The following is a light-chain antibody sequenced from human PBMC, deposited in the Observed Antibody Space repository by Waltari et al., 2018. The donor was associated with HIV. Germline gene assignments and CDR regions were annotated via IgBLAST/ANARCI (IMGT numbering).Light chain of an antibody. CDR3: QQYNSYGT. CDR2: KAS. Sequence: DIQMTQSHSTLSASVGDRVTITCRASQSISSWLAWYQQKPGKAPKLLIYKASTLESGVPSRFSGSGSGTEFTLTISSLQPDDFATYYCQQYNSYGTFGQGTKLEIK. CDR1: QSISSW. J-gene: IGKJ2*02. V-gene: IGKV1-5*03.